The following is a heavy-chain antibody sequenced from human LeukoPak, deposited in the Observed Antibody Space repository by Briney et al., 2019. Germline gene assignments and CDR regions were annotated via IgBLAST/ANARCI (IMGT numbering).Heavy chain of an antibody. J-gene: IGHJ4*02. V-gene: IGHV3-48*01. D-gene: IGHD3-9*01. Sequence: GGSLRLSCAASGFTFSSYGISWVRQAPGKGLEWVSYISGSGSSSYHADSVKGRFSISRDNSKNSLYLQMNSLRAADTAVYYCARLRDILNGYYQPLDYWGQGTLVTVSS. CDR3: ARLRDILNGYYQPLDY. CDR1: GFTFSSYG. CDR2: ISGSGSSS.